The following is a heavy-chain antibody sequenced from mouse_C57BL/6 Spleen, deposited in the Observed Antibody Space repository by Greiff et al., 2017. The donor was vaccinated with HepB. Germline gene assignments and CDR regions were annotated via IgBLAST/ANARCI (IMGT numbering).Heavy chain of an antibody. CDR3: ALITLGY. CDR1: GYAFSSSW. J-gene: IGHJ2*01. Sequence: VQRVESGPELVKPGASVKISCKASGYAFSSSWMNWVKQRPGKGLEWIGRIYPGDGDTNYNGKFKGKATLTADKSSSTAYMQLSSLTSEDSTVYFCALITLGYWGQGTTLTVSS. D-gene: IGHD1-1*01. CDR2: IYPGDGDT. V-gene: IGHV1-82*01.